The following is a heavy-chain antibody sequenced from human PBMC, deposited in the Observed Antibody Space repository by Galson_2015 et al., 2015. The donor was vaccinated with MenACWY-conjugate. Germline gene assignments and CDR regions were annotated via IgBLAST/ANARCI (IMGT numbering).Heavy chain of an antibody. CDR3: ARDRMYYYDSSDYSAVDY. J-gene: IGHJ4*02. D-gene: IGHD3-22*01. V-gene: IGHV1-69*04. Sequence: SVKVSCKASGGTFSSYAISWVRQAPGQGLEWMGRIIPILGIANYAQKFQGRVTITADKSTSTAYMEMSSLRSEDTAVYYCARDRMYYYDSSDYSAVDYWGQGTLVTVSS. CDR1: GGTFSSYA. CDR2: IIPILGIA.